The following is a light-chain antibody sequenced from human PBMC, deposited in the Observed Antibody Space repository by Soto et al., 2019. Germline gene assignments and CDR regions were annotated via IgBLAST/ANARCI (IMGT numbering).Light chain of an antibody. J-gene: IGKJ2*01. Sequence: EIVLTQSPGTLSLSPGERATLSCRASQSVSSSYLAWYQQKPGQAPRLLIYGASSRATGIPDGFSGSGSGTDFTLTISRLEPEDFAVYYCQQYGSSYTFGQGTKVDIK. V-gene: IGKV3-20*01. CDR2: GAS. CDR1: QSVSSSY. CDR3: QQYGSSYT.